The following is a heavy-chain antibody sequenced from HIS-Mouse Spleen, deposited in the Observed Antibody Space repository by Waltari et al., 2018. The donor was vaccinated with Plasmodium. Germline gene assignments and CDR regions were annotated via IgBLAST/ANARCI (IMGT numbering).Heavy chain of an antibody. CDR1: GFTFSSYA. CDR3: ARGSRGLYSGSYFDY. J-gene: IGHJ4*02. V-gene: IGHV3-30-3*01. Sequence: QVQLVESGGGVVQPGRSLRLSCEASGFTFSSYAMHWVRQAPGKGLEWVAVISYDGSNKYYADSVKGRFTISRDNSKNTLYLQMNSLRAEDTAVYYCARGSRGLYSGSYFDYWGQGTLVTVSS. D-gene: IGHD1-26*01. CDR2: ISYDGSNK.